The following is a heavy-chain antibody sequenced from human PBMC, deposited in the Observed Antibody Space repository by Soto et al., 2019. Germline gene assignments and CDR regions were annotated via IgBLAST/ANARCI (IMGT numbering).Heavy chain of an antibody. J-gene: IGHJ4*01. CDR2: IWYDGSNK. CDR3: ARAFYGDYFFDY. Sequence: ESGGGVVQPGRSLRLSCAASGFTFSSYGMHWVRQAPGKGLEWVAVIWYDGSNKYYADSVKGRFTISRDNSKNTLYLQMNSLRAEDTAVYYCARAFYGDYFFDYWGQEPWSPSPQ. D-gene: IGHD4-17*01. V-gene: IGHV3-33*01. CDR1: GFTFSSYG.